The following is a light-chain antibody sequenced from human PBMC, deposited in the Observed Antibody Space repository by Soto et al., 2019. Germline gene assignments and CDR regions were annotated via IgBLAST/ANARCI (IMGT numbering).Light chain of an antibody. V-gene: IGKV1-9*01. CDR3: QQLKTLPSST. Sequence: DIQLTQSPSFLSASIGDRVTVTCRASQGIGTDLAWYQQKPGKAPKLLIYSASTVFRGVPSRFSGSGSGTEFTLTINCLQPEDFATYYCQQLKTLPSSTFGGGTKVEMK. CDR2: SAS. CDR1: QGIGTD. J-gene: IGKJ4*01.